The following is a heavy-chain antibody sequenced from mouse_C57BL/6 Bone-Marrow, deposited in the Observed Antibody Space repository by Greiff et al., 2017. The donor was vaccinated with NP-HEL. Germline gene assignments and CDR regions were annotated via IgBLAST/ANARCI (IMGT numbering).Heavy chain of an antibody. Sequence: QVQLQQPGAELVKPGASVKMSCKASGYTFTSYWITWVKQRPGQGLEWIGDIYPGSGSTNYNEKFKSKATLTVDTSSSTADMQLSSLTSEDSAVYYCARERGSYAMDYWGQGTSVTVSS. J-gene: IGHJ4*01. CDR3: ARERGSYAMDY. CDR2: IYPGSGST. V-gene: IGHV1-55*01. CDR1: GYTFTSYW.